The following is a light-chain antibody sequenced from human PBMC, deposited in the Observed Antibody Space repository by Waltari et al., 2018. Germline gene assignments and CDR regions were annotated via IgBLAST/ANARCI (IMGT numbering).Light chain of an antibody. Sequence: EIVMTQSPLSLPVTAGEPASISCRSSQSLLYSNGNTHLDWHLQKPGQSLQLLIYLDSNRAPGVPDRFSGSGSGTEFTLTISRLEPEDFAVYYCQQYGTSVTFGGGTKLEIK. CDR2: LDS. J-gene: IGKJ4*01. CDR1: QSLLYSNGNTH. V-gene: IGKV2-28*01. CDR3: QQYGTSVT.